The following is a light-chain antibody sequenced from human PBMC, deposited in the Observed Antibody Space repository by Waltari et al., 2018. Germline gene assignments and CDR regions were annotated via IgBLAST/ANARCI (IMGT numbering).Light chain of an antibody. CDR3: LQHYTYPPT. CDR1: QDIGNY. V-gene: IGKV1-17*03. CDR2: AGS. Sequence: DIQMTQSPSAMSASVGDRVTITCRASQDIGNYLAWFQQKPGTVPKRLIYAGSSLESGVPSRFSGSDSGTEFTLTINRLQPEDLATYFCLQHYTYPPTFGQGTRLEI. J-gene: IGKJ5*01.